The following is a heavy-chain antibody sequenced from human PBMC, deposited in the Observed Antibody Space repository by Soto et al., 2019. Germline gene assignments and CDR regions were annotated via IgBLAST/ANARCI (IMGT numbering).Heavy chain of an antibody. Sequence: QLQLQESGRGLVKPSETLSLTCTVSGGSISSRGYYWGWIRQPPGKGLEWIGTIYYSGSTYYNPSLKRRVTVPVDTSKNQFSLKLSSVTAAHTAVYYRATSNWFDPWGQGTLVTVSS. CDR3: ATSNWFDP. J-gene: IGHJ5*02. CDR1: GGSISSRGYY. CDR2: IYYSGST. V-gene: IGHV4-39*01.